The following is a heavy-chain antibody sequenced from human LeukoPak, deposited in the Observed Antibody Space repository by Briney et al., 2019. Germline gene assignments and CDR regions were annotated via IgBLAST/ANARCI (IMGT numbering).Heavy chain of an antibody. J-gene: IGHJ6*02. V-gene: IGHV4-59*08. CDR1: GGSISSYY. CDR2: IYYSGST. D-gene: IGHD2-15*01. Sequence: SETLSLTCTVSGGSISSYYWSWIRQPPGKGLEWIGYIYYSGSTNYNPSLKSRVTISVDTSKNQFSLKLSSVTAADMAVYYCARHNRVVAADCYGMDVWGQGTTVTVSS. CDR3: ARHNRVVAADCYGMDV.